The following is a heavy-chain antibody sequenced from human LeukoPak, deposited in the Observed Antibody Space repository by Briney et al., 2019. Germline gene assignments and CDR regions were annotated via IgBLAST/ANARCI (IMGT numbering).Heavy chain of an antibody. V-gene: IGHV4-61*02. Sequence: KPSQTLSLTCTVSGGSISSGSYYWSWIRQPAGKGLEWIGRIYTSGSTNYNPSLKSRVTISVGTSKNQFSLKLSSVTAADTAVYYCASSGYYYVHLDYWGQGTLVTVSS. D-gene: IGHD3-22*01. CDR2: IYTSGST. CDR1: GGSISSGSYY. CDR3: ASSGYYYVHLDY. J-gene: IGHJ4*02.